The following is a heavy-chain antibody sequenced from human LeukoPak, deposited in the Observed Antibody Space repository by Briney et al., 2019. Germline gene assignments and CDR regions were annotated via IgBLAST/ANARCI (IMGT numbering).Heavy chain of an antibody. CDR1: GFTFGDHI. J-gene: IGHJ4*02. Sequence: GGSLRLSCAASGFTFGDHIMNWVRQLPGKRLEWVAYVSGSGSTVYYADSVKGRFTVSRDNGKGSLYLQMNSLRVEDTALYYCVRQFASWGQGTLVIVSS. CDR2: VSGSGSTV. V-gene: IGHV3-48*01. CDR3: VRQFAS.